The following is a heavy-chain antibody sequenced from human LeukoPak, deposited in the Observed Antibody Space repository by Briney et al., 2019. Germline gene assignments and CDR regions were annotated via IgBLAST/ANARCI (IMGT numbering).Heavy chain of an antibody. CDR2: ISSSGSTI. V-gene: IGHV3-48*03. J-gene: IGHJ4*02. CDR3: ARGLFGASYGYEFGRLGTSFDY. Sequence: GGSLRLSCAASGFTISSYELNWVRQAPGKGLEWVSYISSSGSTIYYADSVKGRFTISRDNAKNSLYLQMNSLRAEDTAMYYCARGLFGASYGYEFGRLGTSFDYWGQGTLVTVSS. CDR1: GFTISSYE. D-gene: IGHD3-16*01.